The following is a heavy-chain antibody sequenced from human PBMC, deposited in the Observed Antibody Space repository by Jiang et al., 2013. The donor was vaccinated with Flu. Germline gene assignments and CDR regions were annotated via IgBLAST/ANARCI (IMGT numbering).Heavy chain of an antibody. CDR2: TYYRSKWFT. Sequence: QTLSLTCVISGDSVSSNSAGWYWFRQSPSRGLEWLGRTYYRSKWFTDYAVSVKSRITINPDTSKNQFSLQLNSVTPEDTAVYYCATWTYDYWGQGTLVTVSS. J-gene: IGHJ4*02. CDR1: GDSVSSNSAG. V-gene: IGHV6-1*01. CDR3: ATWTYDY. D-gene: IGHD3/OR15-3a*01.